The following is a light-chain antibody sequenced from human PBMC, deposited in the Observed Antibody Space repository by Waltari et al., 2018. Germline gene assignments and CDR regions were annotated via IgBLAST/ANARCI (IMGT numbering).Light chain of an antibody. Sequence: DIQMTQSPSTLAASVGDRVTITCRSSQTIGGWLAWYQQKPGKAPKLLIYKASILESGVPSRFTGSASGTEFTLTISGLQSEDFGVYYCHQYNYWPPAYTFGQGTKLEIK. J-gene: IGKJ2*01. CDR3: HQYNYWPPAYT. CDR1: QTIGGW. CDR2: KAS. V-gene: IGKV1-5*03.